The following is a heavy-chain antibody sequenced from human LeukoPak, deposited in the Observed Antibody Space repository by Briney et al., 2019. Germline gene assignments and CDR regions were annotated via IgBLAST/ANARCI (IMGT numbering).Heavy chain of an antibody. CDR3: ARDDSSGYYGH. CDR2: INHSGST. CDR1: GGSFSGYY. J-gene: IGHJ4*02. D-gene: IGHD3-22*01. V-gene: IGHV4-34*01. Sequence: SETLSLTCAVYGGSFSGYYWSWIRQPPGKGLEWIGEINHSGSTNYNPSLKSRVTISVDTSKNQFSLKLSSVTAADTAVYYCARDDSSGYYGHWGQGTLVTVSS.